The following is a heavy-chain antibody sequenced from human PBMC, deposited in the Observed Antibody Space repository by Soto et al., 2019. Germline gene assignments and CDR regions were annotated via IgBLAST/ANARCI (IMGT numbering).Heavy chain of an antibody. CDR1: GGSISSYY. V-gene: IGHV4-59*08. D-gene: IGHD2-8*02. CDR3: TRHEPIPSGGHPNY. J-gene: IGHJ4*02. CDR2: IYYTGST. Sequence: QVQLQESGPGLVKPSETLSLTCTVSGGSISSYYWSWIRQSPGKGLEWIGYIYYTGSTNYNPSLRSRVTISIDTSKNQFSLKLSSVTAADTAVYYCTRHEPIPSGGHPNYWGQGTLVTVSS.